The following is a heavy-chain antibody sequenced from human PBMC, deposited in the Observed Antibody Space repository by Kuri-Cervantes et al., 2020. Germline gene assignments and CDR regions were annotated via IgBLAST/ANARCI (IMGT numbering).Heavy chain of an antibody. V-gene: IGHV1-2*02. CDR3: AREQNTAYYGFPFDP. D-gene: IGHD3-10*01. J-gene: IGHJ5*02. Sequence: ASVKVSCKASGYTFTSYDINWVRQATGQGLEWMGWMNPNSGGTNYAQKFQGRVTMTRDTSISTAYMELGRLRSDDTAVYYCAREQNTAYYGFPFDPWGQGTLVTVSS. CDR2: MNPNSGGT. CDR1: GYTFTSYD.